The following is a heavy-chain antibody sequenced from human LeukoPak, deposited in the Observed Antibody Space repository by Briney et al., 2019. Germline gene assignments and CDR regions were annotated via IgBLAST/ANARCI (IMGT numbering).Heavy chain of an antibody. CDR2: IYYSGST. CDR1: GGSISSYY. CDR3: ARETASWDTASGFDP. V-gene: IGHV4-59*01. D-gene: IGHD5-18*01. J-gene: IGHJ5*02. Sequence: SETLSLTCTVSGGSISSYYWSWIRQPPGKGLEWIGYIYYSGSTNYNPSLKSRVTISVDTSKNQFSLKLSSVTAADTAVYYCARETASWDTASGFDPWGQGTLSPSPQ.